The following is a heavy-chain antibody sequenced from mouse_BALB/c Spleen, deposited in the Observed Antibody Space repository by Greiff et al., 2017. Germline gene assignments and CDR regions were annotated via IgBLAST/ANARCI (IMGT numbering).Heavy chain of an antibody. CDR3: ARWPSITTVVATDAMDY. CDR2: IDPANGNT. D-gene: IGHD1-1*01. CDR1: GFNIKDTY. J-gene: IGHJ4*01. V-gene: IGHV14-3*02. Sequence: EVQLVESGAELVKPGASVKLSCTASGFNIKDTYMHWVKQRPEQGLEWIGRIDPANGNTKYDPKFQGKATITADTSSNTAYLQLSSLTSEDTAVYYCARWPSITTVVATDAMDYWGQGTSVTVSS.